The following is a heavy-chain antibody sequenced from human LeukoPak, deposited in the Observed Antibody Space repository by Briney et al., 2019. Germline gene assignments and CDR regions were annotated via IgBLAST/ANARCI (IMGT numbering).Heavy chain of an antibody. D-gene: IGHD3-3*01. CDR3: ARGRSEQLSYPFDY. V-gene: IGHV4-61*09. CDR2: IYTSGST. J-gene: IGHJ4*02. Sequence: SQTLSLTCSVSGGSISSVSYYWSWLRQPAGKGLEWIGHIYTSGSTNYNPSLKSRVTISVDTSKNQFSLKLSSVTAADTAVYYCARGRSEQLSYPFDYWGQGTLVTVSP. CDR1: GGSISSVSYY.